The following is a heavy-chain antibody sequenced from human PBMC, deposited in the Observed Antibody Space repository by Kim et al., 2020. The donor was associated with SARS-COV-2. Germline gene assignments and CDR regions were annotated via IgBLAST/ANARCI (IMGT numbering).Heavy chain of an antibody. V-gene: IGHV5-51*01. D-gene: IGHD3-9*01. J-gene: IGHJ3*02. CDR3: ARQRGEYFDAFDM. Sequence: RYSLSLQGQATISVDKSINTAYLHWSSLKASDTAMYYCARQRGEYFDAFDMWGQGTMVTVSS.